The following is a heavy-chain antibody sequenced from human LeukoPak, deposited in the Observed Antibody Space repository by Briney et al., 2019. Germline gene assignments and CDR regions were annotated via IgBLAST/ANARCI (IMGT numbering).Heavy chain of an antibody. CDR3: AKPQTIASDLFDY. D-gene: IGHD6-25*01. V-gene: IGHV3-30*18. CDR1: GFTFSSYG. Sequence: PGGSLRLSCAASGFTFSSYGMHWVRQAPGKGLEWVAVISYDGSNKYYADSVKGRFTISRDNSKNTLYLQMNSLRAEDTAVYYCAKPQTIASDLFDYWGQGTLVTVSS. J-gene: IGHJ4*02. CDR2: ISYDGSNK.